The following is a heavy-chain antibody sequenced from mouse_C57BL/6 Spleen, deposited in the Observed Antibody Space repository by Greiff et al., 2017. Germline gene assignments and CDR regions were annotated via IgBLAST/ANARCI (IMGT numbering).Heavy chain of an antibody. J-gene: IGHJ2*01. V-gene: IGHV1-80*01. Sequence: VQLQQSGAELVKPGASVKISCKASGYAFSSYWMNWVKQRPGKGLEWIGQIYPGDGDTNYNGKFKGKATLTADKSSSTAYMQLSSLTSEDSAVYFCARRGLGRGGYYFDYWGQGTTLTVSS. CDR2: IYPGDGDT. CDR3: ARRGLGRGGYYFDY. CDR1: GYAFSSYW. D-gene: IGHD3-3*01.